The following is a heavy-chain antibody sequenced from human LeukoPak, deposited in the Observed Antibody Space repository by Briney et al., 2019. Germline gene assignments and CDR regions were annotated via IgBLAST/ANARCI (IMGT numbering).Heavy chain of an antibody. J-gene: IGHJ4*02. CDR1: GGSISSYY. V-gene: IGHV4-4*09. CDR2: IYTSGST. D-gene: IGHD6-13*01. Sequence: SETLSLTCTVSGGSISSYYWSWIRQPPGKGLEWIGYIYTSGSTNYNPSLKSRVTISVDTSKNQFSLKLSSVTAVDTAVYYCARQPAMWGSSSPFDYWGQGTLVTVSS. CDR3: ARQPAMWGSSSPFDY.